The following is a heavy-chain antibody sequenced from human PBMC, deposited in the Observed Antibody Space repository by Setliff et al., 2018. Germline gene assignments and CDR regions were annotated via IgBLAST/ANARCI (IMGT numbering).Heavy chain of an antibody. D-gene: IGHD6-13*01. V-gene: IGHV5-51*01. CDR3: ARLGNSSSWYASWFDP. CDR1: GYSFTSYW. CDR2: IYPGDSDT. J-gene: IGHJ5*02. Sequence: GESLTISCKGSGYSFTSYWIGWVRQMPGKGLEWMGIIYPGDSDTRYSPSFQGQVTISADKSISTAYLQWSSLKASDTAMYYCARLGNSSSWYASWFDPWGQGTLVTVSS.